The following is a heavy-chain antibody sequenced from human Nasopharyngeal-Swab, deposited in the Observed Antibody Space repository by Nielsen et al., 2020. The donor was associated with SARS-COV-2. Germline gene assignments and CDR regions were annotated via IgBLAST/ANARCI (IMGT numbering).Heavy chain of an antibody. J-gene: IGHJ4*02. CDR1: GFTFRSYD. V-gene: IGHV3-13*01. D-gene: IGHD6-13*01. CDR3: ARARYWLAASGPFFDY. Sequence: GGSLRLSCAASGFTFRSYDMHWVRQGTGKGLEWVSAIGNAGDTYYPGSVKGRFTISRENAKNSLYLQMNSQRAEDTAVYYCARARYWLAASGPFFDYWGQGTLVTVSS. CDR2: IGNAGDT.